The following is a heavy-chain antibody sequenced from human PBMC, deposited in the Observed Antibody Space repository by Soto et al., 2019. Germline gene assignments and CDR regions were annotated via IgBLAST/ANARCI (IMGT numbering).Heavy chain of an antibody. J-gene: IGHJ4*02. D-gene: IGHD3-3*01. V-gene: IGHV1-2*02. CDR2: INPNSGGT. Sequence: ASVKVSCKASGYTFTGYYMHWVRQAPGQGLEWMGWINPNSGGTNYAQKFQGRVTMTRDTSISTAYMELSRLRSDDTAVYYCARDSGPNSYDFWSGYPAYYFDYWGQGTLVTVSS. CDR3: ARDSGPNSYDFWSGYPAYYFDY. CDR1: GYTFTGYY.